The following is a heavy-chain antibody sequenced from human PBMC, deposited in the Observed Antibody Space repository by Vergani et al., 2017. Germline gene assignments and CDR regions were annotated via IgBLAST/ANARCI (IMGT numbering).Heavy chain of an antibody. CDR2: ISSSSSYI. CDR3: ARDPPLLWFWGLLNQLYYYGMDV. Sequence: EVQLVESGGGLVKPGGSLRLSCAASGFTFSSYSMNWVRQAPGQGLEWVSSISSSSSYIYYADSVKGRFTISRDNAKNSLYLQMNSLRAEDTAVYYCARDPPLLWFWGLLNQLYYYGMDVWGQGTPVTVSS. D-gene: IGHD3-10*01. V-gene: IGHV3-21*01. J-gene: IGHJ6*02. CDR1: GFTFSSYS.